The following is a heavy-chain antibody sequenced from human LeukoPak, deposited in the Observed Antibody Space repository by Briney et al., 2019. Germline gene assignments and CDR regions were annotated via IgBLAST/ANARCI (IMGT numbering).Heavy chain of an antibody. D-gene: IGHD2-2*02. J-gene: IGHJ3*02. V-gene: IGHV1-69*13. CDR3: ARDPRLAYTPKSDAFDI. Sequence: GASVKVSCKASGGTFSSYAISWVLQAPGQGLEWMGGIIPIFGTTNYAQKFQGRVTITADESTSTAYMELSSLRSEDTAVYYCARDPRLAYTPKSDAFDIWGQGTMVTVSP. CDR1: GGTFSSYA. CDR2: IIPIFGTT.